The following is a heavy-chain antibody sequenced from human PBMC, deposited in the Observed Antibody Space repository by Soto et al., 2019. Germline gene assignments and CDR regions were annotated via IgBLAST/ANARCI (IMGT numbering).Heavy chain of an antibody. V-gene: IGHV3-30*18. CDR2: ISYDGSNK. D-gene: IGHD6-13*01. Sequence: GGSLRLSCAASGFTFSSYGMHWVRQAPGKGLEWVAVISYDGSNKYYADSVKGRFTISRDNSKNTLYLQMNSLRAEDTAVYYCAKDLSSSSWYEFDYWGQETLVTVSS. CDR3: AKDLSSSSWYEFDY. J-gene: IGHJ4*02. CDR1: GFTFSSYG.